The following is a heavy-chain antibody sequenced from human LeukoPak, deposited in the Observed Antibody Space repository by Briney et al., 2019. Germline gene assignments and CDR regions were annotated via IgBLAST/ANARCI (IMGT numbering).Heavy chain of an antibody. CDR3: ARSGSYGQYYYYYMDV. D-gene: IGHD1-26*01. V-gene: IGHV4-4*02. J-gene: IGHJ6*03. Sequence: SGTLSLTCAVSGGSISSSNWWSWVRQPPGKGLEWIGEIYHSGSTNYNPSLKSRVTISVDKSKNQFSLKLSSVTAADTAVYYCARSGSYGQYYYYYMDVWGKGTTVTVSS. CDR2: IYHSGST. CDR1: GGSISSSNW.